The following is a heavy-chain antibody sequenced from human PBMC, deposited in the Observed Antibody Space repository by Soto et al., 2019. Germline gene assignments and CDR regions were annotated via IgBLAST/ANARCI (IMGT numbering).Heavy chain of an antibody. Sequence: EVQLVETGGGLIQPGGSPRLSCAASGFTVSSNYMSWVRQAPGKGLEWVSVIYSGGSTYYADSVKGRFTISRDNSKNTLHLQMDSLRAEDTAVYYCARRTILDYWGQGNLVTVSS. CDR2: IYSGGST. CDR3: ARRTILDY. D-gene: IGHD2-2*01. CDR1: GFTVSSNY. J-gene: IGHJ4*02. V-gene: IGHV3-53*02.